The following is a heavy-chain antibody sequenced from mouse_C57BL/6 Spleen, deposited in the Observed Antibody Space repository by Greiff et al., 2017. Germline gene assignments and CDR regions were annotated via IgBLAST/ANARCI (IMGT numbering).Heavy chain of an antibody. V-gene: IGHV1-69*01. CDR2: IDPSDSYT. J-gene: IGHJ2*01. Sequence: QVQLQQPGAELVMPGASVKLSCKASGYTFTSYWMHWVKQRPGQGLEWIGEIDPSDSYTNYNQKFKGKSTLTVDKSSSTAYMQLSSLTSEDSAVYYCARDITTVVGKGLDYWGQGTTLTVSS. CDR1: GYTFTSYW. CDR3: ARDITTVVGKGLDY. D-gene: IGHD1-1*01.